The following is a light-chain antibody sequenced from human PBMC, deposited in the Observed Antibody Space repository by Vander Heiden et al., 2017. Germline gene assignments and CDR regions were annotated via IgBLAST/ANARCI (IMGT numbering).Light chain of an antibody. CDR2: DAS. Sequence: VTQSGSFVNASVGDRVTISCGTSQYSSSWLAWYQQKPGEAPKLLISDASRLQNEVPPRFSGSGSGTEFTLTISSLEPEDSASYYCQQSDNFPVAFGQGTKVEVK. CDR3: QQSDNFPVA. J-gene: IGKJ1*01. V-gene: IGKV1-12*01. CDR1: QYSSSW.